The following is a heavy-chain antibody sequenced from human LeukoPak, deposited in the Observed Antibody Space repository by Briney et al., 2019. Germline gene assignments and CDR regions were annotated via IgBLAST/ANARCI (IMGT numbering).Heavy chain of an antibody. V-gene: IGHV3-21*01. D-gene: IGHD3-3*01. CDR1: GFTLSSYS. Sequence: PGGSLRLSCAPSGFTLSSYSMTWVRQAPGKGLEWVSSISSSNSYISYADSVKGRFTISRDNAKNPLDLQMNSLRAEDTAVYYCARDQFLADIWGQGTMVTVSS. CDR2: ISSSNSYI. CDR3: ARDQFLADI. J-gene: IGHJ3*02.